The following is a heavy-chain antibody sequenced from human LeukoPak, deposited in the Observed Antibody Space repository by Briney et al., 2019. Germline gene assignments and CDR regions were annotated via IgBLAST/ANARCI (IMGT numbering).Heavy chain of an antibody. Sequence: SVKVSCKASGYTFTGYYMHWVRQAPGQGLEWMGGIIPIFGTANYAQKFQGRVTITADESTSTAYMELSSLRSEDTAVYYCARDGLLWFGELSKERFDYWGQGTLVTVSS. CDR3: ARDGLLWFGELSKERFDY. V-gene: IGHV1-69*13. CDR1: GYTFTGYY. CDR2: IIPIFGTA. J-gene: IGHJ4*02. D-gene: IGHD3-10*01.